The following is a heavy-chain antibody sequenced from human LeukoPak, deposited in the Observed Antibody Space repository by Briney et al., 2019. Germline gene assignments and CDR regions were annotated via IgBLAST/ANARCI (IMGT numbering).Heavy chain of an antibody. Sequence: PGGPLRLSCAASGFTFSSYSMNWVRQAPGKGLEWVSYISSSSSTIYYADSVKGRFTISRDNAKNSLYLQMNSLRAEDTAVYYCARGHGSGSYYPDYWGQGTLVTVSS. V-gene: IGHV3-48*01. CDR2: ISSSSSTI. CDR1: GFTFSSYS. CDR3: ARGHGSGSYYPDY. J-gene: IGHJ4*02. D-gene: IGHD3-10*01.